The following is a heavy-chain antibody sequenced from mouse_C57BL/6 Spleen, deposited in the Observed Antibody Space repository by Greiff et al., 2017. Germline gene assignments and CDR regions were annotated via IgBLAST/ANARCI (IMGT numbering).Heavy chain of an antibody. CDR1: GYTFTSYW. CDR3: AISGYDSAWFAY. Sequence: QVQLQQPGAELVKPGASVKVSCKASGYTFTSYWMHWVKQRPGQGLEWIGRLHPSDSDTNSNQKFKGKATLTVDKSSSTAYMQLSSLTSEDSAVYYCAISGYDSAWFAYWGQGTLVTVSA. CDR2: LHPSDSDT. V-gene: IGHV1-74*01. J-gene: IGHJ3*01. D-gene: IGHD2-4*01.